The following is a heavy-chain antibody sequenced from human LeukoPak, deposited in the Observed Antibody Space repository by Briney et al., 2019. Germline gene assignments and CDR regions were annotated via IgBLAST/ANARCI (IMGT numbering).Heavy chain of an antibody. D-gene: IGHD6-19*01. CDR2: ISSDESST. Sequence: GGSLRLSCAVSGFTFSSYWMHWVRQAPGKGLVWVSRISSDESSTSYADSVKGRFTISRDNAKNTLYLHMNSLRAEDTAVYYCARMIAGAGSYYGGTGFDYWGQGTLVTVSS. J-gene: IGHJ4*02. CDR1: GFTFSSYW. V-gene: IGHV3-74*01. CDR3: ARMIAGAGSYYGGTGFDY.